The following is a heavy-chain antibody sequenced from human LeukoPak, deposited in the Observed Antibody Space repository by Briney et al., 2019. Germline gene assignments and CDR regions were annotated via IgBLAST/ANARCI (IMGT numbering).Heavy chain of an antibody. CDR1: GGSISSYY. D-gene: IGHD3-16*02. Sequence: SETLSLTCTVSGGSISSYYWSCIRQPPGKGLEWIGYIYYSGSTNYNPSLKSRVTISVDTSKNQFSLKLSSVTAADTAVYYCARGEVWGSYRFDYWGQGILVTVSS. J-gene: IGHJ4*02. CDR3: ARGEVWGSYRFDY. V-gene: IGHV4-59*01. CDR2: IYYSGST.